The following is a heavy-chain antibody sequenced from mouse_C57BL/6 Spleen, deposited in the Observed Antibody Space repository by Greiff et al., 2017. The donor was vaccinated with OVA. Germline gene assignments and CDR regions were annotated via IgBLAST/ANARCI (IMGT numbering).Heavy chain of an antibody. CDR1: GYTFTDYY. V-gene: IGHV1-26*01. Sequence: EVQLQQSGPELVKPGASVKISCKASGYTFTDYYMNWVKQSHGKSLEWIGDINPNNGGTSYNQKFKGKATLTVDKSSSTAYMDLRSLTSEDSAVYYCASYYDYDYYAMDYWGQGTSVTVSS. J-gene: IGHJ4*01. CDR2: INPNNGGT. CDR3: ASYYDYDYYAMDY. D-gene: IGHD2-4*01.